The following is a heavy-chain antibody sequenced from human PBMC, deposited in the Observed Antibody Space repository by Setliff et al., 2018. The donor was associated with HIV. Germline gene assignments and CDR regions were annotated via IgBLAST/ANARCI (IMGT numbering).Heavy chain of an antibody. Sequence: SETLSLTCAVSGYSISSGYYWGWIRQPTGKGLEWIGIIYHSGHSFYSPSLQNRVSLSLDTSKNQFSLTLNSLTAADTAVYYCAREKEKLWFGELSHGDFDYWGQGTLVTVSS. D-gene: IGHD3-10*01. V-gene: IGHV4-38-2*02. CDR3: AREKEKLWFGELSHGDFDY. J-gene: IGHJ4*02. CDR1: GYSISSGYY. CDR2: IYHSGHS.